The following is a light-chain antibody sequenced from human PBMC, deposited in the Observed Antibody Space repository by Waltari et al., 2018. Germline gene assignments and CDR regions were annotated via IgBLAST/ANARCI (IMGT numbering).Light chain of an antibody. CDR3: CSYVGSSTFT. CDR1: SSDVGSYDL. J-gene: IGLJ2*01. V-gene: IGLV2-23*02. CDR2: EVY. Sequence: QSALTQPASVSGSPGQSITISCTGTSSDVGSYDLVSWYQHHPGKAPKLTIYEVYKRPSWVSNRCSASKSGNTASLTISGLQAEDEADYYCCSYVGSSTFTFGGGTKLTVL.